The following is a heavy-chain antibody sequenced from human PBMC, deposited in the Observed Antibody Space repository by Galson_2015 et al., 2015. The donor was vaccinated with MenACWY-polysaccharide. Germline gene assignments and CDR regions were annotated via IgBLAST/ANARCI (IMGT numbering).Heavy chain of an antibody. D-gene: IGHD2-2*01. V-gene: IGHV3-23*01. J-gene: IGHJ6*02. Sequence: FLRLSCAASGFTFSNYAMTWVRQAPGKGLEWVSAITSSGGSTYYADSVKGRLAISRDNSKNTLYLQMNSLRAEDTAVYYCGRYCRSSSCYYYYGMDVWGQGTTVTVSS. CDR3: GRYCRSSSCYYYYGMDV. CDR2: ITSSGGST. CDR1: GFTFSNYA.